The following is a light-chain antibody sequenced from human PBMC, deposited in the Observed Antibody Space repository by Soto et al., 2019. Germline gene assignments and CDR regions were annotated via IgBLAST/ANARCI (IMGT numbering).Light chain of an antibody. Sequence: DIQMTQSPSTLSASVGDGVTITCRASQSVGSWLAWYQQKPGKSHKLLIYKATNLQSGVPSRFSGSGSGTDFSVTISGLQPVDSATYFCQQYNDFQFTFGPGTKLEI. J-gene: IGKJ2*01. V-gene: IGKV1-5*03. CDR1: QSVGSW. CDR2: KAT. CDR3: QQYNDFQFT.